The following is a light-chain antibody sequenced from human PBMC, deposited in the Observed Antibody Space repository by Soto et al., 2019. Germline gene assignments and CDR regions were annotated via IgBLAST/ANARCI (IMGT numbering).Light chain of an antibody. CDR1: QSISTW. CDR2: DAS. CDR3: QQRSNWWT. Sequence: DIQMTQSPSTLSASVGDGVTITCRASQSISTWLAWYQQKPGKAPKLLIYDASTLESGVPSRFSGSGSGTDFTLTISSLEPEDFAVYYCQQRSNWWTFGQGTKVEIK. J-gene: IGKJ1*01. V-gene: IGKV1-5*01.